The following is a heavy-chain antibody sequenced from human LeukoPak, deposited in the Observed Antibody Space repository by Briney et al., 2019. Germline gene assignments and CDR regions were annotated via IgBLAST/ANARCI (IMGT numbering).Heavy chain of an antibody. CDR3: ARDDGLPYYYDSSGYYGTD. Sequence: ASVKVSCKASGYTFTSYGISWVRQAPGQGLEWMGWISAYNGNTNYAQKLQGRVTMTTDTSTSTAYMELRSLRSDDTAVYYCARDDGLPYYYDSSGYYGTDWGQGTLVTASS. J-gene: IGHJ4*02. CDR1: GYTFTSYG. CDR2: ISAYNGNT. D-gene: IGHD3-22*01. V-gene: IGHV1-18*01.